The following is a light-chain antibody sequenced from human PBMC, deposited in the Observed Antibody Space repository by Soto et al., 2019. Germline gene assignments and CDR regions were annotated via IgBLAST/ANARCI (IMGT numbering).Light chain of an antibody. V-gene: IGLV2-14*02. CDR1: SSDVGNYEL. Sequence: QSALTQPASVSGSPGQSITISCIGTSSDVGNYELVSWYQQLPGKAPKLMIYEVDYRPSGISDRFSAFKSGNTASLTISGLQAEDEADYYCCSYTSSSTWVFGGGTKLTVL. CDR2: EVD. CDR3: CSYTSSSTWV. J-gene: IGLJ3*02.